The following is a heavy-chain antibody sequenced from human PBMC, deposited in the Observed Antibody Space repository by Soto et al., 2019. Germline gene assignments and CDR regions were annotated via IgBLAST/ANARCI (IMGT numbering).Heavy chain of an antibody. CDR1: GGTFSSYG. D-gene: IGHD6-19*01. J-gene: IGHJ5*02. CDR3: ARVKGSGWLNWFDP. Sequence: VASVKVSCKASGGTFSSYGISWVRQAPGQGLEWMGWISAYNGNTNYAQKLQGRVTMTTDTSTSTAYMELRSLRSDDTAVYYCARVKGSGWLNWFDPWGQGTPVTVSS. V-gene: IGHV1-18*01. CDR2: ISAYNGNT.